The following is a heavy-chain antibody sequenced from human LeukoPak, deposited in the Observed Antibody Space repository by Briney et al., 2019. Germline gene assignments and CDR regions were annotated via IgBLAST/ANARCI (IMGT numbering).Heavy chain of an antibody. D-gene: IGHD2-2*01. Sequence: GGSLRLSCAASGFTFSTYGMHWVRQAPGKGLEWVAAISYDGSNKYYGDSVKGRFTISRDNSKNTLHLQMNSLRAEDTAVYYCTKGYCSSTSCQEDYWGQGTLVTVSS. V-gene: IGHV3-30*19. J-gene: IGHJ4*02. CDR1: GFTFSTYG. CDR3: TKGYCSSTSCQEDY. CDR2: ISYDGSNK.